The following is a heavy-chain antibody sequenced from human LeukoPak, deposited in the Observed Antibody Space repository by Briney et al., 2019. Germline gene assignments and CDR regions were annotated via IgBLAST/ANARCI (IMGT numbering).Heavy chain of an antibody. V-gene: IGHV1-2*02. CDR3: ARERIVVVPARRDYYGMDV. D-gene: IGHD2-2*01. Sequence: ASVKVSCKASGYTFTGYYMHWVRQAPGQGLEWMGCINPNSGGTNYAQKFQGRVTMTRDTSISTAYMELSRLRSDDTAVYYCARERIVVVPARRDYYGMDVWGQGTTVTVSS. CDR2: INPNSGGT. CDR1: GYTFTGYY. J-gene: IGHJ6*02.